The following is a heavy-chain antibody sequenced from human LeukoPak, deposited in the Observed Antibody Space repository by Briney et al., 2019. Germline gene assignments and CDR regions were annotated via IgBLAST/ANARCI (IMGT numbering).Heavy chain of an antibody. Sequence: GGSLRLSFATSGFTFSNALMNWVRQAPGKGLECVGRIRSNSDGGTIDYAAPVKGSFTLSRDDSKTTLYLQMNSLQTEDTAVYYCATDFYDSTWGQGTLVTVSS. CDR3: ATDFYDST. V-gene: IGHV3-15*07. CDR2: IRSNSDGGTI. CDR1: GFTFSNAL. J-gene: IGHJ5*02. D-gene: IGHD3-22*01.